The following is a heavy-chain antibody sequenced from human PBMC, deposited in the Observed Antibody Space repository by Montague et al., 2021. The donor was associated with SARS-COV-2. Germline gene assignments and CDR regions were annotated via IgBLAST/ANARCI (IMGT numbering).Heavy chain of an antibody. CDR1: GGSVSDYY. J-gene: IGHJ5*02. CDR2: INHSGST. CDR3: ARGPRITMIVVVITDIWFDP. D-gene: IGHD3-22*01. V-gene: IGHV4-34*01. Sequence: SETLSLTCAVYGGSVSDYYWSWIRQPPEKGLEWIGEINHSGSTNYNPSLKSRVTTSVDTFKNQFSLKLTSVTAADTAVYYCARGPRITMIVVVITDIWFDPWGQGTLVTVSS.